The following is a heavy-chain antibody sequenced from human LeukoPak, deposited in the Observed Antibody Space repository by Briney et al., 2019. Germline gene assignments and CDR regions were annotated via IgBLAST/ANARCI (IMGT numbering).Heavy chain of an antibody. CDR3: ARSIGLTGGGVDV. V-gene: IGHV3-11*01. D-gene: IGHD3-9*01. CDR2: ITSSGSTI. CDR1: GFTFSDYN. J-gene: IGHJ6*02. Sequence: GGSLRLSCAASGFTFSDYNMNWLRQAPGKGLEWVSYITSSGSTIRYADSVKGRFTISRDNAKNSLYLQMNSLRAEDTAVYYCARSIGLTGGGVDVWGQGTTVTVSS.